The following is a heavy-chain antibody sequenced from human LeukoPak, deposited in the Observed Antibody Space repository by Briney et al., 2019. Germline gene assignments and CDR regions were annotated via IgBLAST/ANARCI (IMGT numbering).Heavy chain of an antibody. V-gene: IGHV3-23*01. CDR1: GFTFSSYG. CDR2: ISGSGGST. CDR3: AKDLGRSFDY. Sequence: GGTLRLSCAASGFTFSSYGMSWVRQAPGKGLEWVSAISGSGGSTYYADSVKGRFTISRDNSKNTLYLQMNSLRAEDTAVYYCAKDLGRSFDYWGQGTLVTVSS. J-gene: IGHJ4*02.